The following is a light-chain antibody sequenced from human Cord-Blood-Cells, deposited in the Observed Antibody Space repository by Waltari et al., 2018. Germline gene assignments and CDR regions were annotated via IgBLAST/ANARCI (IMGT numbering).Light chain of an antibody. Sequence: QSALTQPASVSGSPGQSITISCPGTSSDVGGYNSVPWYQQHPGKAPKLMIYDVSKRPSGVSNRFSGSNSGNTATLTISRVEAGDEADYYCQVWDSSSDHVVFGGGTKLTVL. J-gene: IGLJ2*01. CDR3: QVWDSSSDHVV. V-gene: IGLV2-14*01. CDR1: SSDVGGYNS. CDR2: DVS.